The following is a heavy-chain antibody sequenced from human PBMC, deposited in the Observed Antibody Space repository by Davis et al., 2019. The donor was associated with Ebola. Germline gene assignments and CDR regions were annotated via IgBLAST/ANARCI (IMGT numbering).Heavy chain of an antibody. V-gene: IGHV1-69*13. CDR2: IIPIFGTA. J-gene: IGHJ4*02. CDR1: GGTFSSYA. D-gene: IGHD4-17*01. Sequence: SVKVSCKASGGTFSSYAISWVRQAPGQGLEWMGGIIPIFGTANYAQKFQGRVTITADESTSTAYMELRSLRSDDTAVYYCARARVTELRRPDYWGQGTLVTVSS. CDR3: ARARVTELRRPDY.